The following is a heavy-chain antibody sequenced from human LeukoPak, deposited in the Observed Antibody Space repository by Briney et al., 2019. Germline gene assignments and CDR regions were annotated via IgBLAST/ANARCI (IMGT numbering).Heavy chain of an antibody. D-gene: IGHD3-3*01. CDR1: GFTFSSYA. CDR3: ANKDDFWSGYPPH. V-gene: IGHV3-23*01. Sequence: PGGSLRLSCAASGFTFSSYAMSWVRQAPGKGLEWVSAISGSGGSTYYADSVKGRFTISRDNSKNTLYLQMNSLRAEDTAVYYCANKDDFWSGYPPHWGQGTLVTVSS. CDR2: ISGSGGST. J-gene: IGHJ4*02.